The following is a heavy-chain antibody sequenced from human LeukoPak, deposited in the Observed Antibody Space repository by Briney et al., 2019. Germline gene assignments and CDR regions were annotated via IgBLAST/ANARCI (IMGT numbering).Heavy chain of an antibody. CDR1: GGTFSSYA. D-gene: IGHD3-9*01. CDR2: IIPIFGTA. J-gene: IGHJ4*02. CDR3: AREGAVGDILTGYFDY. Sequence: ASVKVSCKASGGTFSSYAISWVRQAPGQGLEWMGGIIPIFGTANYAQKFQGRVTITADESTSTAYMELSSLRSEDTAVYYCAREGAVGDILTGYFDYWGQGTQVTVSS. V-gene: IGHV1-69*01.